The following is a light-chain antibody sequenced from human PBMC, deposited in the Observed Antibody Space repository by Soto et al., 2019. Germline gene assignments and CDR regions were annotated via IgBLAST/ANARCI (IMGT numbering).Light chain of an antibody. CDR3: QQYHNWPIT. CDR2: DAS. V-gene: IGKV3D-15*01. J-gene: IGKJ5*01. CDR1: PSVSNS. Sequence: PGERATLSCRASPSVSNSLAWYQHKPGQAPRLLIYDASNRATGVPTRFSGSGSGTDFTLTISSLQSEDFAVYYCQQYHNWPITFGQGTRLEI.